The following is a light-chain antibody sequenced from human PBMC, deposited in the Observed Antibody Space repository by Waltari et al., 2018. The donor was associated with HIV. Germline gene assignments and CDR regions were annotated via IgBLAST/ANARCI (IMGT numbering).Light chain of an antibody. Sequence: QSVLTQPPSASGTPGQRVTISCSGRRSNIGSNPVSWYQQLPGTAPKLLISDNNQRPSGVPDRFSGSKSGTSASLAISGLQSEDEGDYYCQVWDSTTDHVIFGGGTKLTVL. CDR1: RSNIGSNP. CDR3: QVWDSTTDHVI. J-gene: IGLJ2*01. V-gene: IGLV1-44*01. CDR2: DNN.